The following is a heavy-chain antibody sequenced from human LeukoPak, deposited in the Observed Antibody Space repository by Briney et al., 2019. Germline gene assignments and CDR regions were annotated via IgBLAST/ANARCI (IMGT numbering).Heavy chain of an antibody. CDR1: GGTFSSYA. CDR2: IIPIFGTA. J-gene: IGHJ4*02. D-gene: IGHD3-22*01. Sequence: SVKVSCXASGGTFSSYAISWVRQAPGQGLEWMGGIIPIFGTANYAQKFQGRVTITADESTSTAYMELSSLRSEDTAVYYCARDRYDSSGYYSWSFDYWGQGTLVTVSS. CDR3: ARDRYDSSGYYSWSFDY. V-gene: IGHV1-69*13.